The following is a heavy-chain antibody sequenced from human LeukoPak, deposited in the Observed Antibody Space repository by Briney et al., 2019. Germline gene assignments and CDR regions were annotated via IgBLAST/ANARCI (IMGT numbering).Heavy chain of an antibody. CDR2: INPNTGDT. CDR3: ARASGSYWWFDS. J-gene: IGHJ5*01. D-gene: IGHD1-26*01. V-gene: IGHV1-2*02. Sequence: ASVKVSCKASGYAFTGYYMHWVRQAPGQGLQWMGWINPNTGDTNYAQKFQGSVTMTRDTSISTVYMELSRLRSDDTAVYYCARASGSYWWFDSWGQGTLVTVSS. CDR1: GYAFTGYY.